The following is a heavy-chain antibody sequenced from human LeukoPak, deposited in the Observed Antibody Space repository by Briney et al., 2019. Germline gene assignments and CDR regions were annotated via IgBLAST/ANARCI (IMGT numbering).Heavy chain of an antibody. CDR1: GGSFSGYY. J-gene: IGHJ6*03. CDR2: INHSGST. Sequence: SETLSLTCAVYGGSFSGYYWSWIRQPPGKGLEWIGEINHSGSTNYNPSLKSRVTISVDTSKNQFSLKLSSVTAADTAVYYCARVRCSGGSCHSWGAVAGTLNYYYYYYMDVWGKGTTVTVSS. V-gene: IGHV4-34*01. CDR3: ARVRCSGGSCHSWGAVAGTLNYYYYYYMDV. D-gene: IGHD2-15*01.